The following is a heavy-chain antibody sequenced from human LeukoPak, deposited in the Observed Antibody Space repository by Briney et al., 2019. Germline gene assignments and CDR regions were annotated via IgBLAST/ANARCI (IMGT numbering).Heavy chain of an antibody. V-gene: IGHV4-39*01. J-gene: IGHJ4*02. D-gene: IGHD3-3*01. CDR3: ARHFEAYDFWSGYYHKPNYFDY. Sequence: SETLSLTCTVSGGSISSYYWSWIRQPPGKGLEWIGSIYYSGSTYYNPSLKSRVTISVDTSKNQFSLKLSSVTAADTAVYYCARHFEAYDFWSGYYHKPNYFDYWGQGTLVTVSS. CDR2: IYYSGST. CDR1: GGSISSYY.